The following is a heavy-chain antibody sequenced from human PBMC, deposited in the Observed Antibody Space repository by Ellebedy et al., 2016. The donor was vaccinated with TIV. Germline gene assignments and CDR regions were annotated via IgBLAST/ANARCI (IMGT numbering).Heavy chain of an antibody. CDR1: GDSIGSGYYY. CDR2: IFYSGST. Sequence: SETLSLTXTVSGDSIGSGYYYWAWIRQPPGKGLEWIGNIFYSGSTYYNPSLKSRITISSHTSKNQFSLKLSSVTAADTAVYFCARRGYNYFYSFDSWGQGTLVTVSS. J-gene: IGHJ4*02. D-gene: IGHD5-18*01. CDR3: ARRGYNYFYSFDS. V-gene: IGHV4-39*01.